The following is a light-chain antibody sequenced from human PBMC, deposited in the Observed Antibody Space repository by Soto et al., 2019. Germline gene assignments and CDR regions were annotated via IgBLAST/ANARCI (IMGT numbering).Light chain of an antibody. J-gene: IGKJ1*01. V-gene: IGKV3-11*01. CDR2: DAS. CDR3: QQCGNWPLT. CDR1: QSVSSY. Sequence: EIVLTQSPATLSLSPGERATLSCRASQSVSSYFAWYQQKPGQAPRLLIYDASNRATGIPARFSGSGSGTDFTLTISSLEPEDFAVYYCQQCGNWPLTFGQGTKVDIK.